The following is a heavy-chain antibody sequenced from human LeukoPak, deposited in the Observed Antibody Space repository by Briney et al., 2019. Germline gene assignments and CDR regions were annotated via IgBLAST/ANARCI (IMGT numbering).Heavy chain of an antibody. CDR3: AKWSEYYYDSSGFDY. J-gene: IGHJ4*02. D-gene: IGHD3-22*01. V-gene: IGHV3-23*01. CDR2: ISGSGGST. CDR1: GFTFSSYA. Sequence: PGESLRLSCAASGFTFSSYAMSWVRQAPGKGLEWVSAISGSGGSTYYADSVKGRFTISRDNSKNTLYLQMNSLRAEDTAVYYCAKWSEYYYDSSGFDYWGQGTLVTVSS.